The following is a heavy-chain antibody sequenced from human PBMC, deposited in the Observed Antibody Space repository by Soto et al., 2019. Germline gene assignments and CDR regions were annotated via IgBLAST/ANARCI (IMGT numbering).Heavy chain of an antibody. CDR3: AREVRFLEGSSYGMDV. V-gene: IGHV4-34*01. Sequence: SETLSLTCAVYGGSFSCYYWIWIRQPPGKGLEWIGEINHSGSTNYNPSLKSRVTISVDTSKNQFSLKLSSVTAADTAVYYCAREVRFLEGSSYGMDVWGQGTTVTVS. CDR1: GGSFSCYY. J-gene: IGHJ6*02. D-gene: IGHD3-3*01. CDR2: INHSGST.